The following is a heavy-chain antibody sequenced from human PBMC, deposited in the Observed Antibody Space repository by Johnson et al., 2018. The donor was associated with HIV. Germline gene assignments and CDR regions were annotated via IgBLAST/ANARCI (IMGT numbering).Heavy chain of an antibody. Sequence: VQLVESGGGLEKPAWSPRLSCAASQFIFSNYYMNCVRQAPGNGLELVGQLKPNGDSTSLIDSGKDRFNSSRDNAKNTLHLQMNSLRADDTAVYYCAKEGCRITMIVVWPDAFDIWGQGTMVTVSS. CDR2: KPNGDST. CDR1: QFIFSNYY. CDR3: AKEGCRITMIVVWPDAFDI. D-gene: IGHD3-22*01. V-gene: IGHV3-25*05. J-gene: IGHJ3*02.